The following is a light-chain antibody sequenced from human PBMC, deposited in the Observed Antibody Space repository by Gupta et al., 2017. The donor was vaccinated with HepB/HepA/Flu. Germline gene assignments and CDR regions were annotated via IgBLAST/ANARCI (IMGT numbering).Light chain of an antibody. CDR2: SNN. V-gene: IGLV1-44*01. CDR1: GANIGSNT. CDR3: AAWDDSLNGHVV. J-gene: IGLJ2*01. Sequence: QSVLTQPPSASGTPGQRVTISCSGRGANIGSNTVNWYQQLPGPSPKLLIYSNNQRPSGVPDRFSGSKSGTSASLAISGLQSEDEADYYCAAWDDSLNGHVVFGGGTKLTVL.